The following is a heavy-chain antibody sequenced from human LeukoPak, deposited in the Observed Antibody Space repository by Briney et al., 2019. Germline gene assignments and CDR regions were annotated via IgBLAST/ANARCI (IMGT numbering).Heavy chain of an antibody. CDR2: FDGNGPNT. D-gene: IGHD2-8*02. J-gene: IGHJ4*02. CDR1: GFTFSSYS. CDR3: AKPRTTGLGWAQFDY. V-gene: IGHV3-23*01. Sequence: GGSLRLSCAASGFTFSSYSMTWVRQAPGKGLEWVSGFDGNGPNTYYADSVKGRWTISRDNSRNTLYLEMNSLRPEDTAIYYCAKPRTTGLGWAQFDYCGQGSLVTVSS.